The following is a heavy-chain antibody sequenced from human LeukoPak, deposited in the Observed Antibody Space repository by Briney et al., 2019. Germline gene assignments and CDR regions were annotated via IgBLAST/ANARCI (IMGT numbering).Heavy chain of an antibody. CDR2: IYYSGST. Sequence: PSETLSLTCTVSGGSISSSSYYWGWIRQPPGKGLEWIGSIYYSGSTYYNPSLKSRVTISVDTSKNQFSLKLSSVTAADTAVYYCARVALGGTALDYWGQGTLVTVSS. CDR1: GGSISSSSYY. D-gene: IGHD3-16*01. CDR3: ARVALGGTALDY. V-gene: IGHV4-39*01. J-gene: IGHJ4*02.